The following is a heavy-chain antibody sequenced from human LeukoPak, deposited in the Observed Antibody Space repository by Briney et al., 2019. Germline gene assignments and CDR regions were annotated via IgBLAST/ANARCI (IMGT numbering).Heavy chain of an antibody. CDR1: GDSLSSYY. J-gene: IGHJ5*02. Sequence: SETLSLTCTASGDSLSSYYWTWIRQPPGKGLEWIGNIYYSGSTNYNPSLRSRVSISVDTSKNQFSLKLTSVNAADTAVYYCARLAFGSDWYIWFDPWGQGTLVTVSS. D-gene: IGHD6-19*01. V-gene: IGHV4-59*08. CDR2: IYYSGST. CDR3: ARLAFGSDWYIWFDP.